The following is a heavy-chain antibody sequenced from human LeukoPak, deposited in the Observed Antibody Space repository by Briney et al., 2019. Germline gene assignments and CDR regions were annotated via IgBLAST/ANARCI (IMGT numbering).Heavy chain of an antibody. CDR1: GYTFTSYY. CDR2: MNPNSGNT. V-gene: IGHV1-8*02. D-gene: IGHD6-13*01. CDR3: AREHSSSWYYYYYGMDV. Sequence: ASVKVSCKASGYTFTSYYMHWVRQAPGQGLEWMGWMNPNSGNTGYAQKFQGRVTMTRNTSISTAYMELSSLRSEDTAVYYCAREHSSSWYYYYYGMDVWGQGTTVTVSS. J-gene: IGHJ6*02.